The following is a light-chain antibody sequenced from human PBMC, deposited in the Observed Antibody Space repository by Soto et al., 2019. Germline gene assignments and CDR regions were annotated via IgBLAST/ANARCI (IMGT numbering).Light chain of an antibody. V-gene: IGKV4-1*01. J-gene: IGKJ1*01. CDR3: QQYYSTPRWT. CDR2: WAS. CDR1: QSVLYSSNNKNY. Sequence: DIVMTQSPDSLAVSLGERATINCKSSQSVLYSSNNKNYLAWYQQKLGQPPKLLIYWASTRESGVPDRFSGSGSGTDFTLTISSLQAEDVAVYYCQQYYSTPRWTFGQGTKVEIK.